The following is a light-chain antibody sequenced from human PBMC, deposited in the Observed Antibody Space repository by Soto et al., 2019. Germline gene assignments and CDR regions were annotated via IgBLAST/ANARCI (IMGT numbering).Light chain of an antibody. J-gene: IGKJ1*01. CDR3: QQSYSNPRT. CDR1: ENIARY. V-gene: IGKV1-39*01. CDR2: AAS. Sequence: DIPMTQSPSSLSASVGDRVTITCRASENIARYLNWYQQRPGKAHELLISAASSLQSGVPSRFSGGGSGTDFTLTISRLQPEDFATYYCQQSYSNPRTFGQGAKVEIK.